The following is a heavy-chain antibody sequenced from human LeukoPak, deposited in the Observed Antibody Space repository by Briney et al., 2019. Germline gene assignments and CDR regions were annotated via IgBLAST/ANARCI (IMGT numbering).Heavy chain of an antibody. D-gene: IGHD1-26*01. CDR1: GFTFSSYE. Sequence: GGSLRLSCAASGFTFSSYEMNWVRHAPGEGLEWVPYISSMSSTLYYADSVKGRFTISRDNAKNSLYLQMNSLRAEDTAVYYCARESPGATRDYWGQGTLVTVSS. V-gene: IGHV3-48*03. J-gene: IGHJ4*02. CDR2: ISSMSSTL. CDR3: ARESPGATRDY.